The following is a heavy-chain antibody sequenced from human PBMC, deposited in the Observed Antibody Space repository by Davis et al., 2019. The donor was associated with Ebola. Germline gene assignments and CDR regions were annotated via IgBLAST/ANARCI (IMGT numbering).Heavy chain of an antibody. V-gene: IGHV3-15*07. J-gene: IGHJ6*02. CDR3: TTVPQIYDFWSGENYYYYGMDV. Sequence: GESLKIFCAASGFTFSNAWMNWVRQAPGKGLEWVGRIKSKTDGGTTDYAAPVKGRFTISRDDSKNTLYLQMNSLKTEDTAVYYCTTVPQIYDFWSGENYYYYGMDVWGQGTTVTVSS. D-gene: IGHD3-3*01. CDR1: GFTFSNAW. CDR2: IKSKTDGGTT.